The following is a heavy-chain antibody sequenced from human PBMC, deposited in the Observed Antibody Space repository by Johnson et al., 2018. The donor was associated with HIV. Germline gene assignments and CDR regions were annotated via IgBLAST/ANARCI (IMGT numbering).Heavy chain of an antibody. CDR2: IKQDGTEK. J-gene: IGHJ3*02. CDR3: ARGLIIQLWLQAAFDI. V-gene: IGHV3-7*05. CDR1: GFTLSDHY. Sequence: VQLVESGGGLVHPGGSLRLSCAASGFTLSDHYMDWVRQAPGKGLEWVANIKQDGTEKYYVDSVKGRFTISRDNVKNSLYLQMNSLRAEDTAVYYCARGLIIQLWLQAAFDIWGQGTMVTVSS. D-gene: IGHD5-18*01.